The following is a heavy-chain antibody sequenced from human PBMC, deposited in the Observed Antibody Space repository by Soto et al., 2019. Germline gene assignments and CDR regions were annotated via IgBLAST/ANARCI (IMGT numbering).Heavy chain of an antibody. J-gene: IGHJ6*02. CDR2: ISAYNGNT. V-gene: IGHV1-18*01. CDR3: ASHYDSSGYYSFYYYGMDV. CDR1: AYTFTNYG. Sequence: ASVKVSCKASAYTFTNYGISWVRQAPGQGLEWMGWISAYNGNTNYAQKLQGRVTMTTDTSTSTAYMELRSLRSDDTAVYYCASHYDSSGYYSFYYYGMDVWGQGTTVTVSS. D-gene: IGHD3-22*01.